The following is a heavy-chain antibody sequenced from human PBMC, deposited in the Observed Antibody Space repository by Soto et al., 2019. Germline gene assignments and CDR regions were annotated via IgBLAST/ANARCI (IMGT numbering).Heavy chain of an antibody. CDR1: GYTFTSYG. CDR2: INAYHGNT. V-gene: IGHV1-18*01. J-gene: IGHJ1*01. D-gene: IGHD1-26*01. Sequence: ASAKVSSKASGYTFTSYGISWVRHARGQGLEWIGWINAYHGNTNYAQKLQGRITMTTDTSTSTAYVELRSLRSDDTAVYYCARALGVGASYYFQHWGQGTLVTV. CDR3: ARALGVGASYYFQH.